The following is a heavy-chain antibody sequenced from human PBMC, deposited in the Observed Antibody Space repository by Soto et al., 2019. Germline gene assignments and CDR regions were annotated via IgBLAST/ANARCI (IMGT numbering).Heavy chain of an antibody. D-gene: IGHD3-3*01. Sequence: GGSLRLSCTASGFPFTIYGMGLVRQSPGKGLQWVSTIRGDGGQTHYTDSVKGRFSISRDNSKNTVYLQMDYLRAEDTAMYFWARDVGLHYDDFSADWGQGNQVTVSS. J-gene: IGHJ4*02. CDR2: IRGDGGQT. V-gene: IGHV3-23*01. CDR3: ARDVGLHYDDFSAD. CDR1: GFPFTIYG.